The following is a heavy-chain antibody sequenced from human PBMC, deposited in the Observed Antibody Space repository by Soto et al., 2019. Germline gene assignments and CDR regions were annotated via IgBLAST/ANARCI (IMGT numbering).Heavy chain of an antibody. CDR3: AREGRVGGIDY. Sequence: PVGSLRLACAASGFTFSIHEMNWVRQAPGKGLEWVSYISSIGGATYYADSVKGRFTISRDNAKNSLYLQMNSLRAEDTAVYYCAREGRVGGIDYWGQGTPVTVSS. D-gene: IGHD6-19*01. CDR2: ISSIGGAT. CDR1: GFTFSIHE. J-gene: IGHJ4*02. V-gene: IGHV3-48*03.